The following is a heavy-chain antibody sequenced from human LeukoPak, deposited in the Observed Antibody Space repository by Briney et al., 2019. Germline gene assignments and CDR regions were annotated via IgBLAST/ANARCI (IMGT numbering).Heavy chain of an antibody. CDR1: GYTFTGYY. D-gene: IGHD3-10*01. V-gene: IGHV1-2*06. Sequence: ASVKVSCKASGYTFTGYYMHWVRQAPGQGLEWMGRINPNSGGTNYAQKSQGRVTMTRDTSISTAYMELSRLRSDDTAVYYCARDRAMVRGVISNWFDPWGQGTLVTVSS. CDR3: ARDRAMVRGVISNWFDP. J-gene: IGHJ5*02. CDR2: INPNSGGT.